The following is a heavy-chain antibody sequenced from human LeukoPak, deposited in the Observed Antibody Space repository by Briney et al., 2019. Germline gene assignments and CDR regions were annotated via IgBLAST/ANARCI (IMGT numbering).Heavy chain of an antibody. D-gene: IGHD3-3*01. V-gene: IGHV3-7*01. J-gene: IGHJ6*03. CDR3: ARDNGVVHGVYYMDV. CDR2: IKQDGSEK. Sequence: GGSLRLSCAASGFTFSNYWMTWVRQAPGKGLEWVADIKQDGSEKLYVKSVRGRFTVSRDNAKISLFLQLNSLRAEDTAVYYCARDNGVVHGVYYMDVWGKGTTVTVS. CDR1: GFTFSNYW.